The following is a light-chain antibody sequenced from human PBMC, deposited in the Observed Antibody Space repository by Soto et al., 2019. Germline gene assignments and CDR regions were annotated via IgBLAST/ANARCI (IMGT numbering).Light chain of an antibody. CDR1: QSVLYSSNNKNY. V-gene: IGKV4-1*01. CDR2: WAS. J-gene: IGKJ1*01. CDR3: QKYFRPWT. Sequence: DIVMTQSPDSLAVSLGERATINCKSSQSVLYSSNNKNYLAWYQQKPGQPPKLLIYWASTRESGVPDRFSGSGSGTDLTLTISSLQAEDVAVYYCQKYFRPWTFGQGTKVEIK.